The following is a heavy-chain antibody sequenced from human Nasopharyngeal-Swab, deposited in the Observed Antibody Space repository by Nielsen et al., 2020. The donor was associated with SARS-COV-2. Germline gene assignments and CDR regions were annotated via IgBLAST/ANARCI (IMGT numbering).Heavy chain of an antibody. CDR3: ARDPPWYSSSSPHYFDY. D-gene: IGHD6-6*01. Sequence: GGSLRLSCAASGFTFSSYSMNWVRQAPEKGLEWVSSISSSSSYIYYADSVKGRFTISRDNAKNSLYLQMNSLRAEDTAVYYCARDPPWYSSSSPHYFDYWGQGTLVTVSS. CDR1: GFTFSSYS. J-gene: IGHJ4*02. V-gene: IGHV3-21*01. CDR2: ISSSSSYI.